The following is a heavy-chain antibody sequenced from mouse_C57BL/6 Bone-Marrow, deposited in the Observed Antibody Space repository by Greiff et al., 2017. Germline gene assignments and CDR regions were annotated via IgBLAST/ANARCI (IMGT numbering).Heavy chain of an antibody. V-gene: IGHV5-17*01. CDR2: ISSGSSTI. CDR1: GFTFSDYG. CDR3: ARPYDYDEFAY. D-gene: IGHD2-4*01. J-gene: IGHJ3*01. Sequence: EVQGVESGGGLVKPGGSLKLSCAASGFTFSDYGMHWVRQAPEKGLEWVAYISSGSSTIYYADTVKGRFTISRDNAKNTLFLQMTSLRSEDTAMYYCARPYDYDEFAYWGQGTLVTVSA.